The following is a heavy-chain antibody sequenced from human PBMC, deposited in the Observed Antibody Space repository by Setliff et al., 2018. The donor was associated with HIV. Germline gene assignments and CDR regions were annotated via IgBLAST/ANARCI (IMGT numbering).Heavy chain of an antibody. V-gene: IGHV4-39*01. CDR2: VYYSGST. Sequence: KPSETLSLTCTVSGGSISSGGYYWSWIRQHPGRGLEWIGYVYYSGSTYYSPSLKSRLTISVDTSKNQFSLKLSSVTAADTAVYYCARPQYPGYYFDYWGQGTLVTVSS. D-gene: IGHD2-2*01. CDR3: ARPQYPGYYFDY. J-gene: IGHJ4*02. CDR1: GGSISSGGYY.